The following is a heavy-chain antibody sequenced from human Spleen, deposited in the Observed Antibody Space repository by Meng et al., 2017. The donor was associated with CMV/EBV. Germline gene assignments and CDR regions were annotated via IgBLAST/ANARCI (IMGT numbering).Heavy chain of an antibody. J-gene: IGHJ6*02. Sequence: SETLSLTCTVSGGSISSSSYYWGWIRQPPGKGLEWIGSIYYSGSTYYNPSLKSRVTISVETSKNQFSLKLSSVTAADTAVYYCARALYDFWSGYYEYYYYYGMDVWGQGTTVTVSS. CDR1: GGSISSSSYY. V-gene: IGHV4-39*07. CDR2: IYYSGST. CDR3: ARALYDFWSGYYEYYYYYGMDV. D-gene: IGHD3-3*01.